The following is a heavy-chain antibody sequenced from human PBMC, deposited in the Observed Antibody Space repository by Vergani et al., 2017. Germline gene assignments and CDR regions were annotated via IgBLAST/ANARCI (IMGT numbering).Heavy chain of an antibody. CDR3: ARDSGVYQPEAFDY. V-gene: IGHV3-11*01. CDR2: ISSSGSTI. Sequence: QVQLVESGGGLVKPGGSLRLSCAASGFTFSDYYMSWIRQAPGKGLEWVSYISSSGSTIYYADSVQGRFTIARDNAKNLLYLQMNSLRAEDSAVYYCARDSGVYQPEAFDYWGQGTLVTVSS. J-gene: IGHJ4*02. CDR1: GFTFSDYY. D-gene: IGHD2-2*01.